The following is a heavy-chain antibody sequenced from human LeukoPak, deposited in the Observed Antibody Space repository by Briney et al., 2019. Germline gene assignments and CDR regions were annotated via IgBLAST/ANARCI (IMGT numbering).Heavy chain of an antibody. CDR3: ATAGGSSIWSLFDY. Sequence: ASVKVSCKTSGYTFTSYYIHWMRQAPGQGLEWMGIINPSGGSTIYAQKFQGRVTMTRDTSISTAYMELSSLRSEDTAVYYCATAGGSSIWSLFDYWGQGTLVTVSS. CDR1: GYTFTSYY. D-gene: IGHD3-16*01. CDR2: INPSGGST. J-gene: IGHJ4*02. V-gene: IGHV1-46*01.